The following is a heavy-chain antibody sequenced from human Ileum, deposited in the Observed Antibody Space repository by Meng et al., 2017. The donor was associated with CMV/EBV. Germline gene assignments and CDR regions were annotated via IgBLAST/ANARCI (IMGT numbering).Heavy chain of an antibody. Sequence: GGSLRLSCAASGFTFSDYYMSWIRQAPGKGLEWLSVIYSGGSSAYYADSVKGRFTISRDDSENTVFLQMNSLRADDTAVYYCAKNPLWSGGDHFGYWGQGNQV. D-gene: IGHD3-3*01. J-gene: IGHJ4*01. CDR2: IYSGGSSA. CDR1: GFTFSDYY. V-gene: IGHV3-23*03. CDR3: AKNPLWSGGDHFGY.